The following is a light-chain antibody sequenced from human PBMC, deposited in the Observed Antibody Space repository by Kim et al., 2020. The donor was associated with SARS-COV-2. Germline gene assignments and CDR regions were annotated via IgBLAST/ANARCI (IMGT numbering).Light chain of an antibody. CDR1: EWGERP. Sequence: VSPGQTAIITCAGNEWGERPACWYQQRPDQSPVLVIYEDIKRPSGIPERFSGSNSGNTATLTIRGTQAMDEADYYCQTWDSGTPYGFGPGTTVTDL. CDR2: EDI. J-gene: IGLJ1*01. V-gene: IGLV3-1*01. CDR3: QTWDSGTPYG.